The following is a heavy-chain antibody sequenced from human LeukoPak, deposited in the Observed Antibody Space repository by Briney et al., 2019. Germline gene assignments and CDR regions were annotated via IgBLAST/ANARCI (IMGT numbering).Heavy chain of an antibody. CDR1: GYSFTSYE. Sequence: ASVKVSCKASGYSFTSYEINWVRQAPGQGLEWMGWINPNSGGTNYAQKFQGRVTMTRDTSISTAYMELSRLRSDDTAVYYCARDPPYYYDSSGWFDPWGQGTLVTVSS. CDR3: ARDPPYYYDSSGWFDP. V-gene: IGHV1-2*02. J-gene: IGHJ5*02. D-gene: IGHD3-22*01. CDR2: INPNSGGT.